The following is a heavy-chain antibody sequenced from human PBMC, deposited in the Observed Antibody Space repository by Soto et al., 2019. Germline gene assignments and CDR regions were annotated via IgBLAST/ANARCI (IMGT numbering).Heavy chain of an antibody. CDR2: MNPNTGNS. CDR3: ARERFHGSYTEGHDY. J-gene: IGHJ4*02. CDR1: GYTFTSYD. D-gene: IGHD1-26*01. V-gene: IGHV1-8*01. Sequence: ASVKVSCTASGYTFTSYDIYWVRQATGQGLEWMGWMNPNTGNSGYAQKFQGRVTMTRDTSISTAHMELSSLRSEDTAVYYCARERFHGSYTEGHDYWGQGTLVTVSS.